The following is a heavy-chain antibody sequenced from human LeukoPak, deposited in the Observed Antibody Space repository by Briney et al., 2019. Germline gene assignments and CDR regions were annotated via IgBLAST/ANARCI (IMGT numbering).Heavy chain of an antibody. J-gene: IGHJ3*02. CDR2: ISGSGDST. V-gene: IGHV3-23*01. Sequence: GGSLGLSCAASGFTFITYAMSWVRQAPGKGLEWVSAISGSGDSTYYADSVKGRFTISRDNSKNPLYLQMNSLRAEDTAVYYCAKAEWELHSGNDAFDIWGQGTMVTVSS. D-gene: IGHD1-26*01. CDR3: AKAEWELHSGNDAFDI. CDR1: GFTFITYA.